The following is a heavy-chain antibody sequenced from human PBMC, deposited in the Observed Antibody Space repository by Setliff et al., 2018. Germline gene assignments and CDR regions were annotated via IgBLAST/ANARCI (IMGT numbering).Heavy chain of an antibody. V-gene: IGHV1-18*01. D-gene: IGHD2-15*01. CDR1: GYTFTSYG. J-gene: IGHJ4*02. Sequence: RASVKVSCKASGYTFTSYGISWVRQAPGQGLEWMGWISTYNGDTDYAQKLQDRLTMTTDTSTSTVYMELRSLRSDDTAVYYCARATPHGYCSGGSCNPHFDYWGQGTLVTVSS. CDR3: ARATPHGYCSGGSCNPHFDY. CDR2: ISTYNGDT.